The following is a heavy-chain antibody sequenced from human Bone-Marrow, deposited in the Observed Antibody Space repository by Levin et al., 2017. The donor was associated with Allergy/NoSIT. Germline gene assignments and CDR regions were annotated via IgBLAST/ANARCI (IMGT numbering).Heavy chain of an antibody. CDR3: ARDLSSSGELVS. Sequence: SETLSLTCTVSGGSISSYYWNWIRQPPGKGLEWIGYIYSSGNTNYNPSLKSRVTISVDTSKNQFSLKLSSVTAADTAIYYCARDLSSSGELVSWGQGTLVTVSS. CDR2: IYSSGNT. CDR1: GGSISSYY. D-gene: IGHD3-22*01. V-gene: IGHV4-59*01. J-gene: IGHJ5*02.